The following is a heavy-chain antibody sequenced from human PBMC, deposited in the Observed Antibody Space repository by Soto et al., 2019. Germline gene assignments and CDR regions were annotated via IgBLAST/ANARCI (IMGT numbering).Heavy chain of an antibody. CDR1: GGSISSSSYY. CDR3: AADSLNWFDP. V-gene: IGHV4-39*01. CDR2: IYYSGST. J-gene: IGHJ5*02. Sequence: SETLSLTCTFSGGSISSSSYYWGWIRQPPGKGLEWIGSIYYSGSTYYNPSLKSRVTISVDTSKNQFSLKLSSVTAADTAVYYCAADSLNWFDPWGQGTLVTVSS.